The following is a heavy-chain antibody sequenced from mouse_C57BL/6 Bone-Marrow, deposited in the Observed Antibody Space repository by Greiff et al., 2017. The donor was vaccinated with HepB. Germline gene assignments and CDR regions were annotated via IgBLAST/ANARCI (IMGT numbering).Heavy chain of an antibody. CDR2: ISYDGSN. D-gene: IGHD2-5*01. J-gene: IGHJ3*01. Sequence: EVKLVESGPGLVKPSQSLSLTCSVTGYSITSGYYWNWIRQFPGNKLEWMGYISYDGSNNYNPSLKNRISITRDTSKNQFFLKLNSVTTEDTATYYCASLYYSNYLFAYWGQGTLVTVSA. V-gene: IGHV3-6*01. CDR3: ASLYYSNYLFAY. CDR1: GYSITSGYY.